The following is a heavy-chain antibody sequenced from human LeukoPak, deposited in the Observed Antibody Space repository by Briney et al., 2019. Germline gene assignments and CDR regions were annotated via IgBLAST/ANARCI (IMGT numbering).Heavy chain of an antibody. CDR2: IYHSGST. D-gene: IGHD2-15*01. CDR1: GGSISSSSYY. V-gene: IGHV4-39*01. J-gene: IGHJ6*03. CDR3: ASFYCSGGSCYQYFSYYYMDV. Sequence: SETLSLTCTVSGGSISSSSYYWGWIRQPPGKGLEWIGSIYHSGSTYYNPSLKSRVTIAVETSKNQFSLKLNSVTAADTAVYYCASFYCSGGSCYQYFSYYYMDVWGKGTTVTISS.